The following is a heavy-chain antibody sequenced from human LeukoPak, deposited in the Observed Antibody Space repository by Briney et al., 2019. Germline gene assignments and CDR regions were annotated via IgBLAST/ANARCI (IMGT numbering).Heavy chain of an antibody. CDR3: ARAVSGRFDY. J-gene: IGHJ4*02. CDR2: IYYSGST. CDR1: SGSMSPYH. Sequence: NTSETLSLTCTVSSGSMSPYHWGWIRQPPGKGLEWTGYIYYSGSTNYNPSPKSRVTISVDTSKNQFSLKLSSVTAADTAIYYCARAVSGRFDYWGQGTLVTVSS. D-gene: IGHD6-19*01. V-gene: IGHV4-59*08.